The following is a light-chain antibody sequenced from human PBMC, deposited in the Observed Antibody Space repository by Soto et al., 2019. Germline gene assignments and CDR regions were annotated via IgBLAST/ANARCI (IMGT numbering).Light chain of an antibody. V-gene: IGKV3-11*01. CDR1: QSVFTS. CDR3: QQRNSWPLT. Sequence: EIVLTQSPATLSLSPGERATLSCRASQSVFTSLAWFQQKPGQAPKLLISDTSNRASGIPARFSGSGSGTDFTLTISSLEPEDFAVYYCQQRNSWPLTFGGGTKVDI. CDR2: DTS. J-gene: IGKJ4*01.